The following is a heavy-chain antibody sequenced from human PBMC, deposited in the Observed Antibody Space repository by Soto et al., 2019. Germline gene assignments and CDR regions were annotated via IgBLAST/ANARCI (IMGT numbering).Heavy chain of an antibody. CDR2: IKQDGSEK. V-gene: IGHV3-7*04. D-gene: IGHD6-19*01. J-gene: IGHJ4*02. CDR3: ARATGYSSGWYPSNYYFDY. CDR1: GFTFSSFW. Sequence: GSLRLSCAASGFTFSSFWMSWVRQAPGKGLEWVANIKQDGSEKYYVDSVKGRFTNSRDNAKNSLYLQMNSLRAEDTAVYYCARATGYSSGWYPSNYYFDYWGQGTLVTVSS.